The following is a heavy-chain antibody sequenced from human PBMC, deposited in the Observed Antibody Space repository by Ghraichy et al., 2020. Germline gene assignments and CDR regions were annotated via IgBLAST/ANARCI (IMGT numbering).Heavy chain of an antibody. D-gene: IGHD3-22*01. Sequence: GGSLRLSCAASGFLFSSYAMSWVRQAPGKGLEWVSFISGSGGTTFYTDSVRGRFTISRDNSKNIVYLQINSLRAEDTAVYFCAKGRGYTDSSCYRALDVWGQGTTVTLFS. J-gene: IGHJ6*02. CDR2: ISGSGGTT. CDR3: AKGRGYTDSSCYRALDV. CDR1: GFLFSSYA. V-gene: IGHV3-23*01.